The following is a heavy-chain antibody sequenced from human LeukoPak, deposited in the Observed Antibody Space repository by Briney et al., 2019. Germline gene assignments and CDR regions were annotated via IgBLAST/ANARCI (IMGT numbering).Heavy chain of an antibody. Sequence: PGRSLRLSCAASGFTFSSYGMHWVRQAPGKGLEWVAVISYDGSNKFYADSVKGRFTISRDNSKNTLYLRMSSLRADDTAVYYCAKGASEWELLSNFDYWGQGTLVTVSS. CDR3: AKGASEWELLSNFDY. CDR2: ISYDGSNK. CDR1: GFTFSSYG. V-gene: IGHV3-30*18. D-gene: IGHD1-26*01. J-gene: IGHJ4*02.